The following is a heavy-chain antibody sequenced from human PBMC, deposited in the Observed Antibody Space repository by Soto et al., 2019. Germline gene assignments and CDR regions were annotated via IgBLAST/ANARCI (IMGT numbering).Heavy chain of an antibody. J-gene: IGHJ4*02. D-gene: IGHD6-13*01. CDR3: AKDRIAAAGSLYDY. V-gene: IGHV3-23*01. CDR1: GFTFSSYA. Sequence: LRLSCAASGFTFSSYAMSWVRQAPGKGLEWVSAISGSGGSTYYADSVKGRFTISRDNSKNTLYLQVNSLRAEDTAVYYCAKDRIAAAGSLYDYWGQGTLVTVSS. CDR2: ISGSGGST.